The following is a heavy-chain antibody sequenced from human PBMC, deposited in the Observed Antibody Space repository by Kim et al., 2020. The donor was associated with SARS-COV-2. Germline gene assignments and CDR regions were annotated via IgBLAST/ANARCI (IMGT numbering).Heavy chain of an antibody. CDR3: ARDRGAGSYYSAFDI. D-gene: IGHD3-10*01. CDR1: GFTFSDYY. J-gene: IGHJ3*02. Sequence: GGSLRLSCAASGFTFSDYYMSWIRQAPGKGLEWVSYISSSGSTIYYADSVKGRFTISRDNAKNSLYLQMNSLRAEDTAVYYCARDRGAGSYYSAFDIWGQWTMVTVAS. CDR2: ISSSGSTI. V-gene: IGHV3-11*04.